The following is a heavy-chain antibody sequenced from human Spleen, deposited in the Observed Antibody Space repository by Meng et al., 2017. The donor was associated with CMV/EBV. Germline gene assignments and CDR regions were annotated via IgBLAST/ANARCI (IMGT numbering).Heavy chain of an antibody. V-gene: IGHV4-59*05. D-gene: IGHD6-6*01. CDR3: ATRSPLSSSPAYSDY. CDR2: IYYGGST. Sequence: ESLKISCAASGFTFSSYSMNWIRQPPGKGLEWIGSIYYGGSTYYNPSLKSRVTISVDTSKNQFSLKLSSVTAADTAVYYCATRSPLSSSPAYSDYWGQGTLVTVSS. CDR1: GFTFSSYS. J-gene: IGHJ4*02.